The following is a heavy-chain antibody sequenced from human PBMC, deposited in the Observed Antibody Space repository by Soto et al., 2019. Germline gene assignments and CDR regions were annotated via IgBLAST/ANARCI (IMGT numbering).Heavy chain of an antibody. D-gene: IGHD6-13*01. J-gene: IGHJ5*02. Sequence: GGSLRLSCASSVCTFRSFTMNCVRHTPGKGLEWVSTISSNSAYIYYTDALRGRFTISRDNAKNSLHLKMNSLRAEDTAVYYCTRESSRDSRDRGWFERWGPGTLGIVSS. V-gene: IGHV3-21*01. CDR2: ISSNSAYI. CDR1: VCTFRSFT. CDR3: TRESSRDSRDRGWFER.